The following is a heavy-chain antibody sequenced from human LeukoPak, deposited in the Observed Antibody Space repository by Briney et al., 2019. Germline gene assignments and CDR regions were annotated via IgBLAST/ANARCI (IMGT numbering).Heavy chain of an antibody. V-gene: IGHV3-23*01. CDR3: AKVPYGSGSFYYYGMDV. D-gene: IGHD3-10*01. CDR1: GFTFSNYA. Sequence: PGGSLRLSCVASGFTFSNYAMTWLRQAPGKGLEWVSAISGSGGSTYYADSVKGRFTISRDNSKNTLYLQMNSLRAEDTAVYYCAKVPYGSGSFYYYGMDVWGQGTTVTVSS. J-gene: IGHJ6*02. CDR2: ISGSGGST.